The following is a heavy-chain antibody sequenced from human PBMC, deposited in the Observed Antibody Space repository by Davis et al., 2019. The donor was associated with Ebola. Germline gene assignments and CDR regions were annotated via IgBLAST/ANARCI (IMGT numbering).Heavy chain of an antibody. CDR3: ARVPMVVVFGGDGYYYYYGMDV. CDR1: GYTFTSYG. V-gene: IGHV1-18*04. CDR2: ISAYNGNT. J-gene: IGHJ6*02. Sequence: AASVKVSCKASGYTFTSYGISWVRQAPGQGLEWMGWISAYNGNTNYAQKLQGRVTMTTDTSASTAYMELSSLRSEDTAVYYCARVPMVVVFGGDGYYYYYGMDVWGQGTTVTVSS. D-gene: IGHD3-22*01.